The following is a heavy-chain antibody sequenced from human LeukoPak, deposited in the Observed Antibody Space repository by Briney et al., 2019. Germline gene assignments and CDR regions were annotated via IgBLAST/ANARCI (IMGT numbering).Heavy chain of an antibody. Sequence: ASVKVSCKASGYTFTSYYMHWVRQAPGQGLEWMGIINPSGGSTSYAQKFQGRVTMTTDTSTTTAYMELRSLRSDDTAVYYCARVSEYSGYENDYWGQGTLVTVSS. D-gene: IGHD5-12*01. CDR3: ARVSEYSGYENDY. V-gene: IGHV1-46*01. J-gene: IGHJ4*02. CDR2: INPSGGST. CDR1: GYTFTSYY.